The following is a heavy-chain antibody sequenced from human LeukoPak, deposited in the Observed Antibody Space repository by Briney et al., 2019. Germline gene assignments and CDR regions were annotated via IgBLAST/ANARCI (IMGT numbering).Heavy chain of an antibody. CDR3: ARLVSIAAAGKY. J-gene: IGHJ4*02. CDR2: VYYSGST. D-gene: IGHD6-13*01. CDR1: GDSISSRSYY. V-gene: IGHV4-39*01. Sequence: SETLSLTCSVSGDSISSRSYYWGWIRQPPGKGLEWIGSVYYSGSTYYNPSLKSRVTMSVDTSKNLFSLKLSSVTAADTAVYYCARLVSIAAAGKYWGQGTLVTVSS.